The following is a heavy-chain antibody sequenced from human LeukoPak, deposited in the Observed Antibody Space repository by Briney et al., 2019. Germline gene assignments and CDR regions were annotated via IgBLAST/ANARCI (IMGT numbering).Heavy chain of an antibody. CDR3: ARHLSSGWLFDY. Sequence: SVKVSCKASGGTFSSYAISWVRQAPGQGLEWMGGIIPIIGTANYAQKFQGRVTITADKSTSTAYMELSSLRSEDTAVYYCARHLSSGWLFDYWGQGTLVTVSS. V-gene: IGHV1-69*06. CDR2: IIPIIGTA. J-gene: IGHJ4*02. D-gene: IGHD6-19*01. CDR1: GGTFSSYA.